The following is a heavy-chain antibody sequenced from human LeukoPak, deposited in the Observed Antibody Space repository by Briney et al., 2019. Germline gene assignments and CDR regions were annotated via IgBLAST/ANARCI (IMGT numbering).Heavy chain of an antibody. CDR3: ARRLGYCSSTSCSGYYFDY. V-gene: IGHV4-39*01. Sequence: ETLSLTCTVSGGSISSSSYYWGWIRQPPGKGLEWIGSIYYSGSTYYNPSLKSRVTISVDTSKNQFSLKLSSVTAADTAVYYCARRLGYCSSTSCSGYYFDYWGQGTLVTVSS. CDR1: GGSISSSSYY. CDR2: IYYSGST. D-gene: IGHD2-2*01. J-gene: IGHJ4*02.